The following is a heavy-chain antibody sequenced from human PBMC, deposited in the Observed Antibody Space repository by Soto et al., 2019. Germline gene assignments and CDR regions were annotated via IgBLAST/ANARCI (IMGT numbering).Heavy chain of an antibody. CDR1: GGTFANYG. D-gene: IGHD6-19*01. J-gene: IGHJ4*02. V-gene: IGHV5-51*01. CDR2: IYAGDSDI. CDR3: ARHHPLDSRAWYD. Sequence: GESLTISCNASGGTFANYGIDWVRPLPGKGLAWMGSIYAGDSDIRYSPSFQGQVTFSVDRSTNTAYLASTSLKASDTGMYWCARHHPLDSRAWYDWGQGTLVTVSS.